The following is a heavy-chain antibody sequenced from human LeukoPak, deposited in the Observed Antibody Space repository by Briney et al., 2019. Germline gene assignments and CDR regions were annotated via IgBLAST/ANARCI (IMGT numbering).Heavy chain of an antibody. D-gene: IGHD3-22*01. CDR3: AIFQTYYYDSRGWFDP. J-gene: IGHJ5*02. Sequence: GGSLRLSCAASGFTFSSYAMSWVRQAPGRGLEWVSAISGSGGSTYYADSVKGRFTISRDNSKNTLYLQMNSLRAEDTAVYYCAIFQTYYYDSRGWFDPWGQGTLVTVSS. CDR1: GFTFSSYA. V-gene: IGHV3-23*01. CDR2: ISGSGGST.